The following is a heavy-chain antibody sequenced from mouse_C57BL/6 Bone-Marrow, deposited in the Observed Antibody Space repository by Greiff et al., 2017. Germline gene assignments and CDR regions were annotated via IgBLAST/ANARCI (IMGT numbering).Heavy chain of an antibody. J-gene: IGHJ4*01. CDR2: ISSGGSYT. Sequence: EVQVVESGGDLVKPGGSLKLSCAASGFTFSSYGMSWVRQTPDKRLEWVATISSGGSYTYYPDSVKRRFTISRDNAKNTLYLQMSSLKSEDTAMYYCARSIFDYYGSSYDYYAMDYWGQGTSVTVSS. CDR1: GFTFSSYG. D-gene: IGHD1-1*01. CDR3: ARSIFDYYGSSYDYYAMDY. V-gene: IGHV5-6*01.